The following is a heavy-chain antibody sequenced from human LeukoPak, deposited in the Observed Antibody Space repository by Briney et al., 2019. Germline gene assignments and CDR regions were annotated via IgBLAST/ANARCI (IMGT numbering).Heavy chain of an antibody. V-gene: IGHV3-23*01. CDR1: GFPFSGYA. D-gene: IGHD2-21*01. J-gene: IGHJ4*02. CDR3: AKVLGSRIAVSDPFDY. CDR2: TSGSGGTI. Sequence: GGSLRLSCAASGFPFSGYALNWVRQAPGKGLEWVSATSGSGGTIFYADSVKGRFTISRDHSKNALYLQMNSLRAEDTAVYYCAKVLGSRIAVSDPFDYWGQGTLVTVSS.